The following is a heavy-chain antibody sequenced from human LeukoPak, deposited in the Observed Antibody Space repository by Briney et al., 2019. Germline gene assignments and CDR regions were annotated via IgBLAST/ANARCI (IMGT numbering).Heavy chain of an antibody. D-gene: IGHD3-10*01. CDR3: ARAKPKNMVRGLIMRRESRYYFDY. V-gene: IGHV3-53*01. CDR2: IYSGGST. J-gene: IGHJ4*02. CDR1: GFTVSSNY. Sequence: GGSLRLSCAASGFTVSSNYMSWVRQAPGRGLEWVSVIYSGGSTYYADSVKGRFTISRDNSKSTLYIQMNSLRAEDTAVYYCARAKPKNMVRGLIMRRESRYYFDYWGQGTLVTVSS.